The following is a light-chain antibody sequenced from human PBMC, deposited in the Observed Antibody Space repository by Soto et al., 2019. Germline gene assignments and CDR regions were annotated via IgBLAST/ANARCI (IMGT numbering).Light chain of an antibody. V-gene: IGKV3-20*01. CDR2: GAS. CDR3: QQYGASPFT. J-gene: IGKJ3*01. Sequence: VVLTQSPATLSLSPGDRATISCRASRHVYINALGWYQQKPGRTPTLLIYGASTRATDIPDRFSATGSGTDFSLTISGVEPEDSAVYYCQQYGASPFTFGPGTRLEI. CDR1: RHVYINA.